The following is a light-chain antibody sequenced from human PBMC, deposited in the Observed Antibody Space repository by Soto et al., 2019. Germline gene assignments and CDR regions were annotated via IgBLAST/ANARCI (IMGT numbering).Light chain of an antibody. Sequence: DIVMTQSPDSLAVSLGERATINCKSSQSVFYNSNNKNYLGWYQQKPGQPPRLLIYWASTRESGVPDRFSGSGSWTDFTPTSSSLQAEDGAGYDRPQCYGAPQAFGGGTKVQIE. V-gene: IGKV4-1*01. CDR3: PQCYGAPQA. J-gene: IGKJ4*01. CDR2: WAS. CDR1: QSVFYNSNNKNY.